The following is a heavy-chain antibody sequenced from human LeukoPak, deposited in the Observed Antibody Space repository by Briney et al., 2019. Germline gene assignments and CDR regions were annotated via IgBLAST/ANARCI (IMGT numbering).Heavy chain of an antibody. CDR3: ARTGRNGYGYYYYGMDV. CDR1: GYTFTGYY. D-gene: IGHD5-18*01. Sequence: GASVKVSCKASGYTFTGYYMHWVRQAPGQRLEWMGWINAGNGNTKYSQKFQGRVTITRDTSASTAYMELSSLRSEDTAVYYCARTGRNGYGYYYYGMDVWGQGTTVTVSS. CDR2: INAGNGNT. V-gene: IGHV1-3*01. J-gene: IGHJ6*02.